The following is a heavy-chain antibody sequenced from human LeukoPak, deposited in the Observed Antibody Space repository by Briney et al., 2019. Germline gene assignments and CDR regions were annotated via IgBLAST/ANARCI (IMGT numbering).Heavy chain of an antibody. CDR3: ARETVSSGHYDFWSGHYSGWFDP. Sequence: SETLSLTCTDSGGSISSYYWSWIRQPPGKGLEWIGYIYYSGSTNYNPSLKSRVTISVDTSKNQFSLKLSSVTAADTAVYYCARETVSSGHYDFWSGHYSGWFDPWGQGTLVTVSS. CDR2: IYYSGST. V-gene: IGHV4-59*01. CDR1: GGSISSYY. J-gene: IGHJ5*02. D-gene: IGHD3-3*01.